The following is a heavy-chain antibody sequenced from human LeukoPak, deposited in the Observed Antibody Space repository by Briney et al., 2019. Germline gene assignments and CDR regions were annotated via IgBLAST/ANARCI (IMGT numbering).Heavy chain of an antibody. CDR1: GGSSISSYY. CDR2: IYYSGST. CDR3: ARAGSGYSFVY. Sequence: PSETLSLTCTVSGGSSISSYYWSWIRQPPGKGLEWIGYIYYSGSTNYNPSLRSRVTISVDTSKNQFSLKLSSVTAAGTAVYYCARAGSGYSFVYWGQGTRVTVSS. J-gene: IGHJ4*02. V-gene: IGHV4-59*01. D-gene: IGHD3-22*01.